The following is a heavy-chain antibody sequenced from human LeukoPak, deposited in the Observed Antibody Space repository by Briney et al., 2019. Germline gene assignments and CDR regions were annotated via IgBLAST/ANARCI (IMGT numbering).Heavy chain of an antibody. J-gene: IGHJ3*02. V-gene: IGHV3-7*03. D-gene: IGHD3-22*01. Sequence: GGSLRLSCVASGFTFSSRDWMTWVRQAPGKGLEWVANIKQDGSEKNYVDSVKGRFTISRDNSKNTLYLQMNSLRAEDTAVYYCAKSVTMIWDAFDIWGQGTMVTVSS. CDR1: GFTFSSRDW. CDR2: IKQDGSEK. CDR3: AKSVTMIWDAFDI.